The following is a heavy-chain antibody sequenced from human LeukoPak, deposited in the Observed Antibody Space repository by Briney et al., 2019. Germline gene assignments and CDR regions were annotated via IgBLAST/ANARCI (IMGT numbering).Heavy chain of an antibody. CDR1: GASIKRNY. D-gene: IGHD1-26*01. V-gene: IGHV4-4*07. CDR3: ARGQWEGGRYNWFDS. CDR2: ILASGST. J-gene: IGHJ5*01. Sequence: SETLSLTCSVSGASIKRNYWNWLRQPAGTGLEWIGRILASGSTNYNPSLRSRVTLSMDTSKNGFSLTLTSVTAADTGTYYCARGQWEGGRYNWFDSWGQGTLVSVSS.